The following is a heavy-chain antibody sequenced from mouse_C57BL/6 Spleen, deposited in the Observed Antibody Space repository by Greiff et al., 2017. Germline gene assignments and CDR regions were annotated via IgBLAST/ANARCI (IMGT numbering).Heavy chain of an antibody. D-gene: IGHD2-3*01. CDR1: GYTFTSYW. Sequence: VQLQQPGAELVKPGASVKLSCKASGYTFTSYWMQWVKQRPGQGLEWIGEIDPSDSYTNYNQKFKGKATLTVDTSSSTAYMQLSSLTSEDSAVYYCARIDGYYRAMDYWGKGTSVTVSS. V-gene: IGHV1-50*01. CDR3: ARIDGYYRAMDY. CDR2: IDPSDSYT. J-gene: IGHJ4*01.